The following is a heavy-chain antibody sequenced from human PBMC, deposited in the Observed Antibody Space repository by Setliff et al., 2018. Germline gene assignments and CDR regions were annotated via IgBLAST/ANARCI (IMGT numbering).Heavy chain of an antibody. CDR3: RLWLHETMRDY. CDR2: TYVGGAT. Sequence: GGSLRLSCAASGFVVSNNELSWVRQAPEKGLEWVSVTYVGGATNYADSVKGRFTISRDNSKNTLYLQLSSLRADDTAVYFCRLWLHETMRDYWGQGTLVTVSS. CDR1: GFVVSNNE. D-gene: IGHD3-10*01. V-gene: IGHV3-53*01. J-gene: IGHJ4*02.